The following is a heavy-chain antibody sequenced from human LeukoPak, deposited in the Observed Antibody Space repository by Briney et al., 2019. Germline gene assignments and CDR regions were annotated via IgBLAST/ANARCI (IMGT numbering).Heavy chain of an antibody. CDR2: ISSSGSTI. Sequence: PGGSLRLSCAASGFTFSDYYMSWIRQAPGKGLEWVSYISSSGSTIYYADSVKGRFAISRDNAKNSLYLQMNSLRAEDTAVYYCARDMPGGQLWLSAFDIWGQGTMVTVSS. CDR3: ARDMPGGQLWLSAFDI. CDR1: GFTFSDYY. V-gene: IGHV3-11*04. D-gene: IGHD5-18*01. J-gene: IGHJ3*02.